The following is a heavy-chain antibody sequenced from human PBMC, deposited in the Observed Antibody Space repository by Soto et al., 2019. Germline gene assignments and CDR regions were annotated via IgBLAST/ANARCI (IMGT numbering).Heavy chain of an antibody. CDR1: GGSFSGYY. CDR2: INHSGST. J-gene: IGHJ3*01. CDR3: ARGITMVRGVPRRVAFDL. D-gene: IGHD3-10*01. Sequence: QVQLQQWGAGLLKPSETLSLTCAVYGGSFSGYYWSWIRQPPGKGLEWIGEINHSGSTNYNPSLKSRVTISVDTSKNQFSLKLSSVTAADTAVYYCARGITMVRGVPRRVAFDLWGQGTMVTVSS. V-gene: IGHV4-34*01.